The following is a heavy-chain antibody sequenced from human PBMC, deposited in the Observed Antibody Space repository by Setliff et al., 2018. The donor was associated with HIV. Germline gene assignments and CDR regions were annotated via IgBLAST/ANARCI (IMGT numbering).Heavy chain of an antibody. J-gene: IGHJ4*02. Sequence: ASVKVSCKASGFTFSDFYVHWVRQAPGQGLEWMGWINGNSGVTNYAQKFQGRVTMTRDTSTYTAYMELTRLTSDDTAVYSCARGLGYCGGDCYSDVFDYWGQGTLVTV. CDR3: ARGLGYCGGDCYSDVFDY. D-gene: IGHD2-21*02. CDR2: INGNSGVT. V-gene: IGHV1-2*02. CDR1: GFTFSDFY.